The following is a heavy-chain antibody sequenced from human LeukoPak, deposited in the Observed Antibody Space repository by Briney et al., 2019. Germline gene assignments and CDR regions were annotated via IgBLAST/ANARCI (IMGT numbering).Heavy chain of an antibody. CDR2: IKQDGSEK. Sequence: GGSLRLSCAASGFTFSSYWMSWVRQASGKGLEWVANIKQDGSEKYYVHSVKGRFTISRDNAKNSLYLQMNSLRAEDTAVYYYARDRRIAAPPGYWGQGTLVTVSS. D-gene: IGHD6-6*01. J-gene: IGHJ4*02. CDR1: GFTFSSYW. CDR3: ARDRRIAAPPGY. V-gene: IGHV3-7*01.